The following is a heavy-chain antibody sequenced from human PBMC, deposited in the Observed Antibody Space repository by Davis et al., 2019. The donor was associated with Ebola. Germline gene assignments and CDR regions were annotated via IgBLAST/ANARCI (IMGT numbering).Heavy chain of an antibody. CDR1: VFSLSTRGVG. Sequence: SGPTLVKPTQPLTLTCTFSVFSLSTRGVGVGWLRQPPGKALEWLALIYWDDDKRYSPSLKSRLTITKDTSKNQVVLTMTNMDPVDTATYYCAHSPYSYGYYYFDYWGQGTLVTVSS. CDR2: IYWDDDK. V-gene: IGHV2-5*02. J-gene: IGHJ4*02. D-gene: IGHD5-18*01. CDR3: AHSPYSYGYYYFDY.